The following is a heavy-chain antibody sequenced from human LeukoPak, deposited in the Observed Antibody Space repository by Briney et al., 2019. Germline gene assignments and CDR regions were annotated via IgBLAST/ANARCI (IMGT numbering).Heavy chain of an antibody. D-gene: IGHD3-9*01. CDR2: ISYDGSNK. J-gene: IGHJ4*02. CDR1: GFTFSSYG. V-gene: IGHV3-30*18. Sequence: GGSLRLSCAVSGFTFSSYGMHWVRQAPGKGLEWVAVISYDGSNKYYADSVKGRFTISRDNSKNTLYLQMNSLRAEDTAVYYCAKLGFVLRYFDWLWGGAIDYWGQGTLVTVSS. CDR3: AKLGFVLRYFDWLWGGAIDY.